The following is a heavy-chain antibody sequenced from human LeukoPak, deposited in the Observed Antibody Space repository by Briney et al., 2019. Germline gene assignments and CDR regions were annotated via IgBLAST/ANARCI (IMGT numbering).Heavy chain of an antibody. Sequence: SETLSLTCTVSGGSISTYYWNWIRQPAGKRLEWIGRIYTSGTTNYNPSLKSRVTMSVDTSKNQFSLKLSSVTAADTAVYYCARGKVVAGTPGQNSWDYWGQGTLVTVSS. CDR3: ARGKVVAGTPGQNSWDY. V-gene: IGHV4-4*07. J-gene: IGHJ4*02. CDR2: IYTSGTT. CDR1: GGSISTYY. D-gene: IGHD6-19*01.